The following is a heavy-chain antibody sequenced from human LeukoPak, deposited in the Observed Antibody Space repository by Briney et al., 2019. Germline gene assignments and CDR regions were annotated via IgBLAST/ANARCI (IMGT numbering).Heavy chain of an antibody. V-gene: IGHV3-30*04. CDR3: ARDLEY. CDR2: ISYDGSNK. Sequence: GGSLRLSCAASGFTFSSYAMHWVRQAPGKGLEWVAVISYDGSNKYYADSVKGRFTISRDNSKNTLYLQMNSLGAEDTAVYYCARDLEYWGQGTLVTVSS. J-gene: IGHJ4*02. CDR1: GFTFSSYA.